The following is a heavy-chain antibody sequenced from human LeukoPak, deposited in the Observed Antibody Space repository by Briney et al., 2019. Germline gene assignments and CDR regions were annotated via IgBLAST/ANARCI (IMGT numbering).Heavy chain of an antibody. CDR2: INIDERIT. CDR1: GFSFSTQR. D-gene: IGHD5-24*01. CDR3: SRDLRGRDDY. V-gene: IGHV3-74*01. J-gene: IGHJ4*02. Sequence: GGSLRLSCVASGFSFSTQRMHWVRQAPGKGLVWVSYINIDERITGYADSVKGRFTISRDNAKNTLYLEMNSLRAEDTAVYYCSRDLRGRDDYWGQGTLDSVSS.